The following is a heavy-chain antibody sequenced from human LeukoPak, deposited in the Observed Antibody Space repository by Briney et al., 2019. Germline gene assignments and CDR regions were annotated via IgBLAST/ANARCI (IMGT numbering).Heavy chain of an antibody. CDR1: GFTFNSYW. CDR3: ASSKDFYFDY. J-gene: IGHJ4*02. CDR2: IKQDGSEK. V-gene: IGHV3-7*03. Sequence: GGSPRLSCAASGFTFNSYWMSWVRQAPGKGLEWVANIKQDGSEKYYVDSVKGRFTISRDNAKKSLYLQINSLRAEDTAVYYCASSKDFYFDYWGQGTLVTVSS.